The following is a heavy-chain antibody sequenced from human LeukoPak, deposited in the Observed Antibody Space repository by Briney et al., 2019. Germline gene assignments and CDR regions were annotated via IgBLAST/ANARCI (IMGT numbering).Heavy chain of an antibody. CDR3: ARGDYYDSSGYASGIDY. J-gene: IGHJ4*02. D-gene: IGHD3-22*01. V-gene: IGHV3-21*01. Sequence: GGSLRLSCAASGFTFSTYSMNWVRQAPGKGLEWVSSISSDSNHRFYADSLKGRFTISRDNAKNSLYLQLISLRAEDTAVYYCARGDYYDSSGYASGIDYWGQGTLVTVSS. CDR2: ISSDSNHR. CDR1: GFTFSTYS.